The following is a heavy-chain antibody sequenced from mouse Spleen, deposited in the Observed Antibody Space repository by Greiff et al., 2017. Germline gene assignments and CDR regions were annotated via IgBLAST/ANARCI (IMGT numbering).Heavy chain of an antibody. CDR2: INPNNGGT. D-gene: IGHD1-1*01. Sequence: EVQLQQSGPELVKPGASVKISCKASGYTFTDYYMNWVKQSHGKSLEWIGDINPNNGGTSYNQKFKGKATLTVDKSSSTAYMELRSLTSEDSAVYYCARGSYWFAYWGQGTLVTVSA. CDR1: GYTFTDYY. J-gene: IGHJ3*01. CDR3: ARGSYWFAY. V-gene: IGHV1-26*01.